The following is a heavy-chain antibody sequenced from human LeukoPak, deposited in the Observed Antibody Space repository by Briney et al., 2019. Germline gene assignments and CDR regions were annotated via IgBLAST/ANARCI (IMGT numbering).Heavy chain of an antibody. CDR1: GYTFTDYY. Sequence: VASVKVSCKASGYTFTDYYMHWVRQAPGQGLEWMGWINPNSGGTNYAQKFQGRVTMTMDTSISTAYMELSRLTSDDTAVYYCARGRGYNYGYDYWGQGTLVTVSS. V-gene: IGHV1-2*02. D-gene: IGHD5-18*01. J-gene: IGHJ4*02. CDR2: INPNSGGT. CDR3: ARGRGYNYGYDY.